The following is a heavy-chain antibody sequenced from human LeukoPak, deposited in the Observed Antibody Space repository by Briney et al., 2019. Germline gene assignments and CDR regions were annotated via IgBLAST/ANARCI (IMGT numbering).Heavy chain of an antibody. D-gene: IGHD6-13*01. V-gene: IGHV3-48*03. CDR2: ISSSGSTI. CDR1: GFTFSSYE. Sequence: PGGSLRLSCAASGFTFSSYEMNWVRQAPGKGLEWVSYISSSGSTIYYADSVKGRFTISRDNAKNSLYLQMNSLRAEDTAVYYCARGIGIAAAGTAFDIWGQGTMVTVSS. J-gene: IGHJ3*02. CDR3: ARGIGIAAAGTAFDI.